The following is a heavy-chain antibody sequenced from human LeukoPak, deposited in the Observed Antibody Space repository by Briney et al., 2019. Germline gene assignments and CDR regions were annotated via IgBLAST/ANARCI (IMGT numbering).Heavy chain of an antibody. CDR2: IYYIGST. CDR1: GGSISSYY. CDR3: ARDDSSTYAGRFDP. D-gene: IGHD6-13*01. J-gene: IGHJ5*02. V-gene: IGHV4-59*01. Sequence: SETLSLTCTVSGGSISSYYWSWIRQPPGKGLEWIGYIYYIGSTNYNPSLKRRVTMSVDTSKNQFSLKLSSVTAADTAVYYCARDDSSTYAGRFDPWGQGTLVTVSS.